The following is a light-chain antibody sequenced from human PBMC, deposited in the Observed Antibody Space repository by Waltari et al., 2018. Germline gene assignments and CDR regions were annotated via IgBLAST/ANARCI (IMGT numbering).Light chain of an antibody. CDR3: HSPDSSLNHMV. V-gene: IGLV3-19*01. CDR2: GKN. CDR1: SLSTYN. J-gene: IGLJ2*01. Sequence: SSELTQNPALSVAFVQAGGITCLGDSLSTYNANWYQQKPGQALIRAIYGKNKRPTGIPDRFSASSSGSTASLTITGAQAEDEADYDCHSPDSSLNHMVFGGGTNLTVL.